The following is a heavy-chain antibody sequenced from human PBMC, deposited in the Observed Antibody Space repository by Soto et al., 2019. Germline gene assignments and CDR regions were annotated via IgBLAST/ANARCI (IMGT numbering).Heavy chain of an antibody. Sequence: ASVKVSCKASGYTFTSYGIRWVRQAPGQGLEWMGWISAYNGNTNYAQKLQGRVTMTTDTSTSTAYMELRSLRSDDTAVYYCARVRGIAAAGTSYLIYYYYGMDVWGQGTTVTVSS. J-gene: IGHJ6*02. V-gene: IGHV1-18*01. CDR2: ISAYNGNT. CDR3: ARVRGIAAAGTSYLIYYYYGMDV. CDR1: GYTFTSYG. D-gene: IGHD6-13*01.